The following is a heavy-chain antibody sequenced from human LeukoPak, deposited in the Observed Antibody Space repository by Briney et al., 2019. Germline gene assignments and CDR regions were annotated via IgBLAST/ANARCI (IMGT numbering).Heavy chain of an antibody. CDR2: ISYDGSNK. V-gene: IGHV3-30-3*01. CDR3: ARDLVATYLYYFDY. Sequence: GGSLSLSCAASGFTFSSYAMHWVRQAPGKGLEWVAVISYDGSNKYYADSVKGRFTISRDNSKNMLYLQMNSLRAEDTAVYYCARDLVATYLYYFDYWGQGTLVTVSS. CDR1: GFTFSSYA. J-gene: IGHJ4*02. D-gene: IGHD5-12*01.